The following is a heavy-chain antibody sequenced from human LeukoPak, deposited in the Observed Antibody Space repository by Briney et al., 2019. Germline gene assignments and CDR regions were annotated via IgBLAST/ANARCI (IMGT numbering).Heavy chain of an antibody. D-gene: IGHD3-9*01. Sequence: PSETLSLTCTVSGGSISSSSYYWGWIRQPPGEGLEWIGSIYYSGSTYYNPSLKSRVTISVDTSKNQFSLKLSSVTAADTAVYYCARQYQLRYFDWLLYWYFDLWGRGTLVTVSS. CDR2: IYYSGST. V-gene: IGHV4-39*01. CDR1: GGSISSSSYY. J-gene: IGHJ2*01. CDR3: ARQYQLRYFDWLLYWYFDL.